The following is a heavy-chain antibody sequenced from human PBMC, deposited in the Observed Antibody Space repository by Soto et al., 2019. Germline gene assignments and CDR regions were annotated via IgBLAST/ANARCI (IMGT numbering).Heavy chain of an antibody. CDR2: IYWDDDK. D-gene: IGHD3-16*02. Sequence: SGPTLVNPTQTLTLTCTFSGFSLSTSGVGVGWIRQPPGKALEWLALIYWDDDKRYSPSLKSRLTITKDTSKNQVVLTMTNMDPVDTATYYCAPYQTSYLGELSPPGPWFDPWGQGTLVTVSS. CDR3: APYQTSYLGELSPPGPWFDP. J-gene: IGHJ5*02. CDR1: GFSLSTSGVG. V-gene: IGHV2-5*02.